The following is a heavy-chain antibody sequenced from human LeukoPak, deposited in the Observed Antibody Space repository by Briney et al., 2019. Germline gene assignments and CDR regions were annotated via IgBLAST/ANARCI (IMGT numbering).Heavy chain of an antibody. CDR3: ARDRMDIVATQEPFDP. Sequence: SETLSLTCTVSGGSFSSSSYYWGWIRQPPGKGLERIGSIYYSGSTYYNPSLKSRVTISVDTSKNQFSLKLSSVTAADTAVYYCARDRMDIVATQEPFDPWGQGTLVTVSS. J-gene: IGHJ5*02. CDR2: IYYSGST. CDR1: GGSFSSSSYY. D-gene: IGHD5-12*01. V-gene: IGHV4-39*07.